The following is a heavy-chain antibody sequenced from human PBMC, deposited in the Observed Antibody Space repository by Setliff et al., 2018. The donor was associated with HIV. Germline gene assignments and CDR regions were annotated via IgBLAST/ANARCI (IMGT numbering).Heavy chain of an antibody. CDR3: ARCGSGWYVLFDF. D-gene: IGHD6-19*01. J-gene: IGHJ6*02. Sequence: SETLSLTCIVSGVSITSESESYYWGWVRQPPGKGLEWIGSIYYSGMTYYNSSLKSRVTIFTDTSKNQFILKLKSVTSADTAVYYCARCGSGWYVLFDFWGQGTTVTVSS. CDR2: IYYSGMT. CDR1: GVSITSESESYY. V-gene: IGHV4-39*01.